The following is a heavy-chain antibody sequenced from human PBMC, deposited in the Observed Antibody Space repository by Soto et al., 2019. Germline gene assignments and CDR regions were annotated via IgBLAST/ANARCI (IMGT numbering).Heavy chain of an antibody. Sequence: GSLRLSCAASGFTFSGSAMHWVRQASGKGLEWVGRIRSKANSYATAYAASVKGRFTISRDDSKNTAYLQMNSLKTEDTAVYYCTRHPTYSSGWEVSDYWGQGTLVTVS. D-gene: IGHD6-19*01. V-gene: IGHV3-73*01. CDR1: GFTFSGSA. CDR2: IRSKANSYAT. J-gene: IGHJ4*02. CDR3: TRHPTYSSGWEVSDY.